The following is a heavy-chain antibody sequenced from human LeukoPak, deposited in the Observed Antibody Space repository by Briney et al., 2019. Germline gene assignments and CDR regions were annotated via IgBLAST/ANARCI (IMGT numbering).Heavy chain of an antibody. Sequence: GGSLRLSCAASGFTFDDYAMHWVRQAPGKGLEWVSGISWNSGSIGYADSVKGRFTISRDNAKNSLYLQMNSLRAEDTALYYCANGGLRWFPGAFDIWGQGTMVTVSS. J-gene: IGHJ3*02. D-gene: IGHD4-23*01. CDR3: ANGGLRWFPGAFDI. CDR1: GFTFDDYA. CDR2: ISWNSGSI. V-gene: IGHV3-9*01.